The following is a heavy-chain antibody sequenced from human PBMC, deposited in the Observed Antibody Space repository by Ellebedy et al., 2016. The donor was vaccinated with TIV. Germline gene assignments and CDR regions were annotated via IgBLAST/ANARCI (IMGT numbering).Heavy chain of an antibody. J-gene: IGHJ4*02. V-gene: IGHV3-74*01. CDR2: ITSDGTQT. D-gene: IGHD6-19*01. Sequence: GESLKISCKASAFPFSSYSIYWVRQVPGNGPVWVSYITSDGTQTAYADSVKGRFTLSRDNAKGTVDLQMTGLRVDDSAIYYCSTLAVAPPDFWGQGVSVTVSS. CDR3: STLAVAPPDF. CDR1: AFPFSSYS.